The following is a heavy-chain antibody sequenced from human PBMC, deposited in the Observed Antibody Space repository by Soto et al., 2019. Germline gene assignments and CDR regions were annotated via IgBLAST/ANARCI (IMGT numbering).Heavy chain of an antibody. V-gene: IGHV3-30-3*01. Sequence: QVQLVESGGGVVQPGRSLRLSCAASGFTFSTYPMHWVRQAPGKGLEWVALISHDESNKYYADSVKGRFTISRDNSKNTLYLQMNSLRVEDTAVYYCARWNVQYDSYGYFWGQGTLVTVSS. J-gene: IGHJ4*02. CDR1: GFTFSTYP. CDR3: ARWNVQYDSYGYF. D-gene: IGHD5-18*01. CDR2: ISHDESNK.